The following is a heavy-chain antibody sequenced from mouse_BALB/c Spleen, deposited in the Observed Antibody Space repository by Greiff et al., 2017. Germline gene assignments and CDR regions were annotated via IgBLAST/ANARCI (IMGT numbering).Heavy chain of an antibody. CDR1: GFNIKDTY. D-gene: IGHD2-3*01. CDR3: PDGSLAY. Sequence: EVQLQESGAELVKPGASVKLSCTASGFNIKDTYMHWVKQRPEQGLEWIGRIDPANGNTKYDPKFQGKATITADTSSNTAYLQLSSLTSEDTAVYYCPDGSLAYWGQGTLVTVSA. V-gene: IGHV14-3*02. J-gene: IGHJ3*01. CDR2: IDPANGNT.